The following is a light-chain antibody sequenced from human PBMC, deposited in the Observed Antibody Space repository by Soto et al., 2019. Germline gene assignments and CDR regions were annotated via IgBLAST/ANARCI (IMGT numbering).Light chain of an antibody. J-gene: IGKJ3*01. CDR1: QGISSA. CDR2: DAS. Sequence: AIQLTQSPSSLSASVGDRVTITCRASQGISSALAWYQQKPGKAPKLLIYDASSLESGVPSRFSGSGSGKDFTLTISCLQPENFATYYCQQFNSYPLFTFGPGTKVDIK. CDR3: QQFNSYPLFT. V-gene: IGKV1-13*02.